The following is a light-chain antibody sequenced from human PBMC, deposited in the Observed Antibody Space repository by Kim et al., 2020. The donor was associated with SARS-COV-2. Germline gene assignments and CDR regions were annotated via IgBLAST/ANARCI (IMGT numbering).Light chain of an antibody. Sequence: SVSPGQTASTTCSGDKLGDKYACWYQQKPGQSAVLVFYQDRKRPSGIPERFSGSNSGNTATLTISGTQAMDEADYYCQAWDSSTEVFGTGTKVTVL. CDR3: QAWDSSTEV. J-gene: IGLJ1*01. CDR2: QDR. CDR1: KLGDKY. V-gene: IGLV3-1*01.